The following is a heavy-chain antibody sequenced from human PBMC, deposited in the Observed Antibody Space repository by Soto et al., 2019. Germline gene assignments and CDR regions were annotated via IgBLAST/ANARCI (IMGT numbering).Heavy chain of an antibody. D-gene: IGHD6-6*01. CDR3: ARVGLRSSSSLGY. CDR2: ISSSSSTI. CDR1: GFTFSSYS. J-gene: IGHJ4*02. Sequence: GGSLRLSCAASGFTFSSYSMNWVRQAPGKGLEWVSYISSSSSTIYYADSVKGRFTISRDNAKNSLYLQMNSLRAEDTAVYYCARVGLRSSSSLGYWGQGTLVTVSS. V-gene: IGHV3-48*01.